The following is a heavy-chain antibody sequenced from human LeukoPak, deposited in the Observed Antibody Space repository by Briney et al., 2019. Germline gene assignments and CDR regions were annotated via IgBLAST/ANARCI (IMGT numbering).Heavy chain of an antibody. CDR2: IYYSGST. J-gene: IGHJ6*02. V-gene: IGHV4-59*01. D-gene: IGHD4-17*01. Sequence: SETLSLTCTVSGGSISSYYWSWIRQPPGKGLEWIGYIYYSGSTNYNPSLKSRVTISVDTSKNQFSLKLSSVTAADTAVYYCARGGTDDYDSYYYYYGMDVWGQGTTVTVSS. CDR3: ARGGTDDYDSYYYYYGMDV. CDR1: GGSISSYY.